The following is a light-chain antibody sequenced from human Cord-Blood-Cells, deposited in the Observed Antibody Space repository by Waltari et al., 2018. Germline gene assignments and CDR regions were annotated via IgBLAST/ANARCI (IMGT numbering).Light chain of an antibody. CDR3: QQSYSTPLT. CDR2: AAS. Sequence: DIQMTQSPSSLSASVGDRVTITCRASQSMSSYLKWYQQKPGKSPKLLIYAASSLQRGVPSRFSCSGSGTDFTLTISSPQPEDFATYYCQQSYSTPLTFGGGTKVEIK. CDR1: QSMSSY. J-gene: IGKJ4*01. V-gene: IGKV1-39*01.